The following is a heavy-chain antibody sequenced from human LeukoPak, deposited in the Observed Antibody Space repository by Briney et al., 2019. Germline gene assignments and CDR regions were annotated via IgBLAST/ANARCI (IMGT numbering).Heavy chain of an antibody. CDR1: GFTVSSNY. CDR2: IYSGGST. J-gene: IGHJ4*02. Sequence: GGSLRLSCSASGFTVSSNYMRWVRQAPGKGLEWVSVIYSGGSTYYADSVKSRFTNSTENSKNTLYRQMNSLRTEDTAVYYGARTYGSGDYWGQGTLVTVSS. D-gene: IGHD3-10*01. V-gene: IGHV3-66*02. CDR3: ARTYGSGDY.